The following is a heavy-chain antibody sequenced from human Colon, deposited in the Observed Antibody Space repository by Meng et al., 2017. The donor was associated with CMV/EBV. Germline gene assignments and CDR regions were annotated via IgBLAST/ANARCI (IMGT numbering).Heavy chain of an antibody. V-gene: IGHV5-51*01. J-gene: IGHJ5*01. Sequence: YHFTSYVIGWVRQTPGKGLEWMGIIYPGDLDIRYSPSFQGQVTISVDKSTSTAYLQLSRLKASDSAMYYCARGRLGLGSYYRNWFDSWGQGTLVTVSS. CDR3: ARGRLGLGSYYRNWFDS. D-gene: IGHD3-10*01. CDR1: YHFTSYV. CDR2: IYPGDLDI.